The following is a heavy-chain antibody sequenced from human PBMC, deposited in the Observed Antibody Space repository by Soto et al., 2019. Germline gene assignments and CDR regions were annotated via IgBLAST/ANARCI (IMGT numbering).Heavy chain of an antibody. CDR3: SRFIMVGGWFDPNYYHGMDA. J-gene: IGHJ6*02. Sequence: ASVKVSCKTSGYTFSNYGINWVRQAPGQGLEWMGWISGYNGNTNYAQTVQGRVTMTTDTSTGTVYMELRSLKSDDTAIYYCSRFIMVGGWFDPNYYHGMDAWGQGTTVTVSS. V-gene: IGHV1-18*01. CDR1: GYTFSNYG. D-gene: IGHD6-19*01. CDR2: ISGYNGNT.